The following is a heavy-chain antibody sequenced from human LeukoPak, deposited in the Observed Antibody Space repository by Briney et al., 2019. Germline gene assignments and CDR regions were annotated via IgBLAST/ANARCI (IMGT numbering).Heavy chain of an antibody. Sequence: GGSLRLSCAASGFTFSSYSMNWVRQAPGKGLEWVSSISSSSSYIYYAGSVKGRFTISRDNAKNSLYLQMNSLRAEDTAIYYCARDPGWGAYDIWGQGAMVTVSS. D-gene: IGHD7-27*01. CDR2: ISSSSSYI. J-gene: IGHJ3*02. CDR3: ARDPGWGAYDI. CDR1: GFTFSSYS. V-gene: IGHV3-21*01.